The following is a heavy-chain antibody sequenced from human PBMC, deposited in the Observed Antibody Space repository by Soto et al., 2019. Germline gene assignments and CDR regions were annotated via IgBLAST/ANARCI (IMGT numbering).Heavy chain of an antibody. CDR1: GGSISSNY. CDR2: IYYSGST. D-gene: IGHD3-22*01. CDR3: ARHGYYYDSSGYFALDY. V-gene: IGHV4-59*05. J-gene: IGHJ4*02. Sequence: SETLSLTCTVSGGSISSNYWSWIRQPPGKGLEWIGSIYYSGSTYYNPSLKSRITISVDTSKNQFSLKLSSVTAADTAVYYCARHGYYYDSSGYFALDYWGQGTLVTVSS.